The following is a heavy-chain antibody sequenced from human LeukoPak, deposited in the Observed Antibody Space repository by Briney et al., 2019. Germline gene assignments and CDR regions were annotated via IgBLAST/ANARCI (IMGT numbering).Heavy chain of an antibody. V-gene: IGHV3-48*01. CDR2: ISSSSNTI. J-gene: IGHJ4*02. CDR3: ARDLWLAVPDTHY. CDR1: GFTFSSYS. D-gene: IGHD6-19*01. Sequence: GGSLRLSCAASGFTFSSYSMSWVRQAPGKGLEWVSYISSSSNTIYYADSVKGRFSISRDNAKNSLYLQMNSLRAEDTALYYCARDLWLAVPDTHYWGQGTQVTVSS.